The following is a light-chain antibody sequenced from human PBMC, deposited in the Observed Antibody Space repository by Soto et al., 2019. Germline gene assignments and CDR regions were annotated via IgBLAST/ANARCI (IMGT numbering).Light chain of an antibody. CDR3: RQYGVSPWT. Sequence: EIVLTQSPYTLSLSPGDRPTLFCRASQSVPTSRLAWYQQKPGQAPSLVISDTSIRATGIPDRFSGSGSSTDFSLIIARLEPEDFAVYICRQYGVSPWTFGQGTKADIK. V-gene: IGKV3-20*01. J-gene: IGKJ1*01. CDR1: QSVPTSR. CDR2: DTS.